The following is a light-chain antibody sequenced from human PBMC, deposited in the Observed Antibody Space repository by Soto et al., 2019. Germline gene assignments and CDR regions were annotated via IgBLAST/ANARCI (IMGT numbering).Light chain of an antibody. V-gene: IGLV1-44*01. CDR2: SND. CDR1: VSNIGSNT. Sequence: QSVLTQPPSASGPPGQRVTISCSGSVSNIGSNTVNWYQHLLGTAPRFLIYSNDQRPSGVPDRVSGSKSGTSASLAISGLQSEDEADYYCAAWDDSLNAYVFGTGTKLTVL. CDR3: AAWDDSLNAYV. J-gene: IGLJ1*01.